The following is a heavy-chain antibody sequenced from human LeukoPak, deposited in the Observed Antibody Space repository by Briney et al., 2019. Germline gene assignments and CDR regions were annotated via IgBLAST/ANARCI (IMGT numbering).Heavy chain of an antibody. CDR1: GFTFSSYA. D-gene: IGHD2-15*01. V-gene: IGHV3-30-3*01. Sequence: GGSLRLSCAASGFTFSSYAMHWVRQAPGKGLEWVAVISYDGSNKYYADSVKGRFTISRGNSKNTLYLQMNSLRAEDTAVYYCARDLFYCSGGSCYLDNWFDPWGQGTLVTVSS. J-gene: IGHJ5*02. CDR3: ARDLFYCSGGSCYLDNWFDP. CDR2: ISYDGSNK.